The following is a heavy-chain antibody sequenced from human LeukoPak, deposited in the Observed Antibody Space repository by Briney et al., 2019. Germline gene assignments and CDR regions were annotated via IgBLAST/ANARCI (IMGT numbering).Heavy chain of an antibody. CDR3: ARERHSSYYTNYYYYYMDV. J-gene: IGHJ6*03. Sequence: PSETLSLTCAVYGGSLSGHYWSWIRQPPGKGLEWIGEINHSGSTNYNPSLKSRVTISVDTSKNQFSLKLSSVTAADTAVYYCARERHSSYYTNYYYYYMDVWGKGTTVTVSS. V-gene: IGHV4-34*01. CDR1: GGSLSGHY. CDR2: INHSGST. D-gene: IGHD2-2*02.